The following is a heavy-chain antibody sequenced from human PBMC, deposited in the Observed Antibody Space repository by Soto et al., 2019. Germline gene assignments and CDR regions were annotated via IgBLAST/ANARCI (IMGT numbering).Heavy chain of an antibody. CDR3: ARGGPVIIPAATNWFDP. CDR2: IIPIFATP. Sequence: QVQLVQSGAEVKTPGSSVKVSCKGSGGFNSYSISWVRQAPGQGPEWMGGIIPIFATPTDAQKFEGRVTITADKSTGTVYMELSRLTSEGTAVYYCARGGPVIIPAATNWFDPWGQGALVSVYS. D-gene: IGHD2-2*01. V-gene: IGHV1-69*06. J-gene: IGHJ5*02. CDR1: GGFNSYS.